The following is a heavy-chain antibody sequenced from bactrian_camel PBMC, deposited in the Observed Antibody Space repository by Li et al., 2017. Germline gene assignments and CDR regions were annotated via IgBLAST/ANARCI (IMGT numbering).Heavy chain of an antibody. CDR1: GFTFRVYD. CDR3: TKDQDAIDSSWCAEH. D-gene: IGHD6*01. Sequence: QLVESGGDLVQPGGSLRLSCAASGFTFRVYDMTWVRQAPGKGLEWVSSIDPGGTKTYYSGSVHGRFTISRDYAKNIVRLQMDGLKSEDTAMYYCTKDQDAIDSSWCAEHWGQGTQVTVS. CDR2: IDPGGTKT. V-gene: IGHV3S40*01. J-gene: IGHJ4*01.